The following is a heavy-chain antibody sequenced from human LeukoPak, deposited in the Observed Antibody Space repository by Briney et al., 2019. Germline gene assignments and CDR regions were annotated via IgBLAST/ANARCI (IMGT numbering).Heavy chain of an antibody. V-gene: IGHV4-4*02. D-gene: IGHD3-10*01. CDR2: IYYSGST. CDR1: GGSISSSNW. Sequence: SGTLSLTCAVSGGSISSSNWWSWVRQPPGKGLEWIGYIYYSGSTNYNPSLKSRVTISVDTSKNQFSLKLSSVTAADTAVYYCARARGSGSFPFDYWGQGTLVTVSS. CDR3: ARARGSGSFPFDY. J-gene: IGHJ4*02.